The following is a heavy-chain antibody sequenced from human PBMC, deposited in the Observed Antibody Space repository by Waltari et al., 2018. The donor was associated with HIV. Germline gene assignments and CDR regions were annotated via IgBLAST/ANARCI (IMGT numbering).Heavy chain of an antibody. CDR2: VSYSGST. J-gene: IGHJ6*02. CDR3: ATYSDFWSGYSERHSYEYGINV. Sequence: QLQLQESGPGLVKPSETLSLTCTVSGGSISSNTYYWGWIRQPPGKGLEGIGSVSYSGSTYYNPSLKRLVTISVDTSKNQFSLKLNSVTAADTAVYYCATYSDFWSGYSERHSYEYGINVWGQGTTVTVSS. D-gene: IGHD3-3*01. V-gene: IGHV4-39*01. CDR1: GGSISSNTYY.